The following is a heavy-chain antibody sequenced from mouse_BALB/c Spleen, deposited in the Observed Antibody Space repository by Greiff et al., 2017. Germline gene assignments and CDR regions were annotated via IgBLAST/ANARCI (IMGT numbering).Heavy chain of an antibody. D-gene: IGHD1-1*01. V-gene: IGHV5-12-2*01. Sequence: EVQRVESGGGLVQPGGSLKLSCAASGFTFSSYTMSWVRQTPEKRLEWVAYISNGGGSTYYPDTVKGRFTISRDNAKNTLYLQMSSLKSEDTAMYYCARHYYGSSYAMDYWGQGTSVTVSS. CDR2: ISNGGGST. CDR1: GFTFSSYT. J-gene: IGHJ4*01. CDR3: ARHYYGSSYAMDY.